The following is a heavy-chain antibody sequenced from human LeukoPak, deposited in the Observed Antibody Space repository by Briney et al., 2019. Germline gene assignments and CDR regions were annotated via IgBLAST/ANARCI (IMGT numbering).Heavy chain of an antibody. CDR1: GFTFSSYA. V-gene: IGHV3-23*01. D-gene: IGHD6-19*01. CDR3: AKDTAYSSGWYAD. J-gene: IGHJ4*02. CDR2: ITGSGGTT. Sequence: PGGSLRLSCAGSGFTFSSYAMSWVRQAPGKGLEWVSAITGSGGTTYYADSVKGRFTISRDNSKNTLYLQMNSLRAEETAVYYCAKDTAYSSGWYADWGQGTLVTVSS.